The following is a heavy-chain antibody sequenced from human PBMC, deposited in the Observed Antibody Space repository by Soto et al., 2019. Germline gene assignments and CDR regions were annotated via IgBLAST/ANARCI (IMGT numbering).Heavy chain of an antibody. J-gene: IGHJ6*02. D-gene: IGHD3-10*01. CDR3: AGGITMVRGVIIGYYYYGMDV. V-gene: IGHV4-38-2*01. CDR2: IYHSGST. CDR1: GYSISSGYY. Sequence: SETLSLTCAVSGYSISSGYYWGWIRQPPGKGLEWIGRIYHSGSTYYNPSLKSRVTISVDTSKNQFSLKLSSVTAADTAVYYCAGGITMVRGVIIGYYYYGMDVWGQGTTVTVSS.